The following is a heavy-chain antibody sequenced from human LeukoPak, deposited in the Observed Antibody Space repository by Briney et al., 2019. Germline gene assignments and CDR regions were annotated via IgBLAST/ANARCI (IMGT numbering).Heavy chain of an antibody. D-gene: IGHD1-1*01. Sequence: GGSLRLSCAASGFTFSSYAMSWVRQAPGKGLEWVSVISGSGGSTYYADSVKGRFTISRDNSKNTLYLQMNSLRAEDTAVYYCAKSRSGSANWALQIFDNWSQGTLVTVSS. CDR3: AKSRSGSANWALQIFDN. CDR2: ISGSGGST. J-gene: IGHJ4*02. CDR1: GFTFSSYA. V-gene: IGHV3-23*01.